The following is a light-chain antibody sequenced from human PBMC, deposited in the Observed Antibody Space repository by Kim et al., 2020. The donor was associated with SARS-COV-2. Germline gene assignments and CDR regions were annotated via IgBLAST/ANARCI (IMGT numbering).Light chain of an antibody. V-gene: IGKV1-9*01. J-gene: IGKJ2*01. Sequence: DILLTQSPSFLSAHVGDRVTITCRADQYINTDLAWYQQQPGKAPKVLMFAASILVSGVPLRFSGSGSGTEFTLTINGLQPEDFATYYCQQINAYPRTFGQGTKVDIK. CDR3: QQINAYPRT. CDR2: AAS. CDR1: QYINTD.